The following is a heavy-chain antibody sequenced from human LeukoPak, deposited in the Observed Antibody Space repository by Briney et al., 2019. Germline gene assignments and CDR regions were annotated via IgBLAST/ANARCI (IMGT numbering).Heavy chain of an antibody. CDR2: IIPILGIA. CDR1: GGTFSSYA. J-gene: IGHJ3*02. CDR3: AVGSREAIGYAFDI. Sequence: ASVKVSCKASGGTFSSYAISWVRQAPGQGLEWMGRIIPILGIANYAQKFQGRVTITADKSTSTAYMELSSLRSEDTAVYYCAVGSREAIGYAFDIWGQGTMVTVSS. V-gene: IGHV1-69*04. D-gene: IGHD2-2*02.